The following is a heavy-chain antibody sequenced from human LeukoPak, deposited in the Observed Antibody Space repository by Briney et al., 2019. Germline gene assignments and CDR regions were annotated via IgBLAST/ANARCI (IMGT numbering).Heavy chain of an antibody. D-gene: IGHD3-16*01. Sequence: SSETLSLTCTVSGDSISTYYWSWIRQPPGKGLEWIGYIYYIGSTNYNPSLKSRVTMSVDTSKNQFSLKLTSVTAADTAVYYCARQGGPGGGGWFDPWGQGTLVTVSS. CDR2: IYYIGST. CDR1: GDSISTYY. V-gene: IGHV4-59*08. CDR3: ARQGGPGGGGWFDP. J-gene: IGHJ5*02.